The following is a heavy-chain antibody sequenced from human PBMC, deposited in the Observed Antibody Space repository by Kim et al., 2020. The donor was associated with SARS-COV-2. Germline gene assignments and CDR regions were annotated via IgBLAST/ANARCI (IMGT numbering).Heavy chain of an antibody. CDR3: ARDILSSSWYRTNNADYGMGI. Sequence: ASVKVSCKASGYTFTSYYMHWVRQAPGQGLEWMGIINPSGGRTSYAQKFQGRVTMTRDTSTSTVYMELSRLRSEDTAVYYCARDILSSSWYRTNNADYGMGIWGQGTTVTVSS. CDR1: GYTFTSYY. CDR2: INPSGGRT. J-gene: IGHJ6*02. V-gene: IGHV1-46*01. D-gene: IGHD6-13*01.